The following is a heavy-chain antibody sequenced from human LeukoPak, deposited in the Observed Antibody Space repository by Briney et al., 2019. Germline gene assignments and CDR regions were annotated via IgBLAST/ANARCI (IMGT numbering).Heavy chain of an antibody. D-gene: IGHD6-19*01. V-gene: IGHV3-30*02. Sequence: PGGSLRLSCAASGYTFSSHGVHWVRQAPAKRLEWVAFIRYDGSGESYVDSVKGRFTISRDNSKNTLYLQMSSLRAEDTAVYYCAKTPSGSGWFHYWGQGTLVTVSS. CDR2: IRYDGSGE. CDR1: GYTFSSHG. CDR3: AKTPSGSGWFHY. J-gene: IGHJ4*02.